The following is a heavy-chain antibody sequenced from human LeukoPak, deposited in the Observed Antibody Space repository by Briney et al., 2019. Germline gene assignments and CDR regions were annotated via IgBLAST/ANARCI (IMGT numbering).Heavy chain of an antibody. CDR3: AKDIYPGIFDP. CDR2: ITSSSTYI. V-gene: IGHV3-21*01. J-gene: IGHJ5*02. D-gene: IGHD2-2*02. CDR1: GFTFSSYE. Sequence: GGSLRLSCAASGFTFSSYEMNWVRQAPGKGLEWVSSITSSSTYIYYADSVKGRFTMSRDNAKNSVYLEMNSLRAEDTAVYYCAKDIYPGIFDPWGQGTLVTVSS.